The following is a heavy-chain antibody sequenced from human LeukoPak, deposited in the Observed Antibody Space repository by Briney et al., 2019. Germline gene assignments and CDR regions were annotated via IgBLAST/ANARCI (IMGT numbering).Heavy chain of an antibody. CDR1: GFTFSRDW. CDR3: AKDGDGYHN. CDR2: IKEDGSAQ. D-gene: IGHD3-9*01. V-gene: IGHV3-7*01. J-gene: IGHJ4*02. Sequence: GGSLRLSCVASGFTFSRDWMSWVRQAPGKELEWVANIKEDGSAQYYADSVKGRFTISRDNTKNSLYLQMNSLTAEDTAMYYCAKDGDGYHNWGQGALVTVSS.